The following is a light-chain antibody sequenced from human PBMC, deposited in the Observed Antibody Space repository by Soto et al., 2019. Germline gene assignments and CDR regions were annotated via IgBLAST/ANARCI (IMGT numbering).Light chain of an antibody. CDR2: GAS. CDR1: QSVGSTY. Sequence: ENVLTQSPGTLSLCPGERATLSCRASQSVGSTYLAWYQQKTGQTPRLLIYGASSRATGIPDSFSGSGSGTDFTLTISRLEPEDFAVYYCQLYGSSITFGQGTRLEIK. J-gene: IGKJ5*01. V-gene: IGKV3-20*01. CDR3: QLYGSSIT.